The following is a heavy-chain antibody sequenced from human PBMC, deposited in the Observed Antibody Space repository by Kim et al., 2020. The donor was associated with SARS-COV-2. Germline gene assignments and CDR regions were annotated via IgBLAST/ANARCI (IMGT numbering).Heavy chain of an antibody. V-gene: IGHV3-30*04. Sequence: GGSLRLSCAASGFTFSSYAMHWVRQAPGKGLEWVAVISYDGSNKYYADSVKGRFTISRDNSKNTLYLQMNSLRAEDTAVYYCARDSSLLDLDYWGQGTLVTVSS. CDR1: GFTFSSYA. J-gene: IGHJ4*02. D-gene: IGHD2-2*01. CDR3: ARDSSLLDLDY. CDR2: ISYDGSNK.